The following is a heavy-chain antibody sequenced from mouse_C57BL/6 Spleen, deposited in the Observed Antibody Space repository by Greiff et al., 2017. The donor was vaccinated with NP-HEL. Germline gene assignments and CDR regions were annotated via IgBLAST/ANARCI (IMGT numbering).Heavy chain of an antibody. Sequence: QVQLQQPGAELVKPGASVQMSCKASGYTFTSYWITWVKQRPGQGLEWIGDIYPGSGSTNYNEKFKSKATLTVDTSSSTAYMQLSSLTSEDSAVYYCARWADTVVATDAMDYWGQGTSVTVSS. J-gene: IGHJ4*01. V-gene: IGHV1-55*01. CDR3: ARWADTVVATDAMDY. D-gene: IGHD1-1*01. CDR2: IYPGSGST. CDR1: GYTFTSYW.